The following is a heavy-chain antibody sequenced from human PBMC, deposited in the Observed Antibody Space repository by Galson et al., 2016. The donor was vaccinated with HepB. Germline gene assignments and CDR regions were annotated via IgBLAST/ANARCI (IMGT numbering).Heavy chain of an antibody. CDR2: INSDGSST. J-gene: IGHJ4*02. D-gene: IGHD3-10*01. CDR3: ARVSSGPGSYNDY. CDR1: GFTFRSYW. Sequence: SLRLSCAASGFTFRSYWMHWVRQAPGKGLVWVSRINSDGSSTTYADSVKGRFTFSRDNAKNTLYLRMHSLRAEDTAVYYCARVSSGPGSYNDYWGQGTLVTVSS. V-gene: IGHV3-74*01.